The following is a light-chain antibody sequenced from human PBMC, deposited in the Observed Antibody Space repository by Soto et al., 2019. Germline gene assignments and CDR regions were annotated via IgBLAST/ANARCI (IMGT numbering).Light chain of an antibody. V-gene: IGLV2-14*03. CDR3: SSYTSSSTLFV. Sequence: QSALTQPASVSGSPGQSITISCTGTSSDVGGYNYVSWYQHHPGKAPKLMIYDVSNRPSGVSNRFSGSKSGNTASLTISGLQAEDEADYYCSSYTSSSTLFVFGGGTKVTVL. CDR1: SSDVGGYNY. J-gene: IGLJ2*01. CDR2: DVS.